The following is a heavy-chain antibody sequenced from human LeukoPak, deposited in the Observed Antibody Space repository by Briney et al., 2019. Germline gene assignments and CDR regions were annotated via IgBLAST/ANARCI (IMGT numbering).Heavy chain of an antibody. CDR2: IYYSGST. D-gene: IGHD1-1*01. CDR3: ARHFTPRQPYDY. Sequence: SETLSLTCTVSGGSISSYYWSWIRQPPGKGLEWIGYIYYSGSTNYNPSLKSRVTMSVDTSKNQFSLKLSSVTAADTAVFYCARHFTPRQPYDYWGQGTLVTVSS. J-gene: IGHJ4*02. V-gene: IGHV4-59*08. CDR1: GGSISSYY.